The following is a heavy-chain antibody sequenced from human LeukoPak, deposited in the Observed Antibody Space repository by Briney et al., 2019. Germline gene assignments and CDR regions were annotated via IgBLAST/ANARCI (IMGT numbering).Heavy chain of an antibody. Sequence: SETLSLTCTVSGGSISSSSYYWGWIRQPPGKGLEWIGSIYYSGSTYYNPSLKSRVTISVDTSKNQFSLKLSSVTAADTAVYYCARDRGAVFGVVIVHWFDPWGQGTLVTVSS. V-gene: IGHV4-39*07. J-gene: IGHJ5*02. D-gene: IGHD3-3*01. CDR3: ARDRGAVFGVVIVHWFDP. CDR2: IYYSGST. CDR1: GGSISSSSYY.